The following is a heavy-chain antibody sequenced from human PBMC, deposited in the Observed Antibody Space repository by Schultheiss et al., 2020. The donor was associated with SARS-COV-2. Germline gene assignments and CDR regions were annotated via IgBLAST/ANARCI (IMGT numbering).Heavy chain of an antibody. CDR3: AKDEGYVWGSHFDY. CDR2: IKSKTDGGTT. CDR1: GFTFSNAW. J-gene: IGHJ4*02. D-gene: IGHD3-16*01. Sequence: SCAASGFTFSNAWMSWVRQAPGKGLEWVGRIKSKTDGGTTDYAAPVKGRFTISRDDSKNTLYLQMNSLKTEDTAVYYCAKDEGYVWGSHFDYWGQGTLVTVSS. V-gene: IGHV3-15*01.